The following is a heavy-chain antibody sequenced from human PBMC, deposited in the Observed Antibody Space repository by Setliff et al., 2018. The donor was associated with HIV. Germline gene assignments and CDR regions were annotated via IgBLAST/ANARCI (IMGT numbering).Heavy chain of an antibody. J-gene: IGHJ5*02. CDR2: IGAYNGDT. CDR1: GYTFVDDG. Sequence: GASVKVSCKASGYTFVDDGITWVRQAPGQGLEWMGWIGAYNGDTKYAQKFQDRVTMTIDTSASTAYMELRSLRSDDTAVYYCVRGHCNSDKCWYTWFDPWGQGTLVTVSS. D-gene: IGHD2-2*01. V-gene: IGHV1-18*01. CDR3: VRGHCNSDKCWYTWFDP.